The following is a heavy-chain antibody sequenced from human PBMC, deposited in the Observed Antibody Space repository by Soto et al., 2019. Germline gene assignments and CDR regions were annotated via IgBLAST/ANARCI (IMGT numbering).Heavy chain of an antibody. V-gene: IGHV5-51*01. J-gene: IGHJ6*02. Sequence: PGESLKISCKGSGYSFTSYWIGWVRQMPGKGLEWMGIIYPGDSDTRYSPSFQGQVTISADKSISTAYLQWSSLKASDTAMYYCARLRVNCVFWNKYYYGMDVWGQGPRVTVS. D-gene: IGHD3-3*01. CDR1: GYSFTSYW. CDR3: ARLRVNCVFWNKYYYGMDV. CDR2: IYPGDSDT.